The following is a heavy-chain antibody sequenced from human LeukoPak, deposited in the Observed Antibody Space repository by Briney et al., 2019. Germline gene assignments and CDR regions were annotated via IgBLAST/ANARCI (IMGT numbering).Heavy chain of an antibody. D-gene: IGHD5-12*01. V-gene: IGHV3-9*01. CDR3: AKDRNSGYDSPFDY. CDR2: ISWNSGSI. J-gene: IGHJ4*02. CDR1: GFTFDDYA. Sequence: GRSLRLSCAASGFTFDDYAMHWVRQAPEKGLGWVSGISWNSGSIGYADSVKGRFTISRDNAKNSLYLQMNSLRAEDTALYYCAKDRNSGYDSPFDYWGQGTLVTVSS.